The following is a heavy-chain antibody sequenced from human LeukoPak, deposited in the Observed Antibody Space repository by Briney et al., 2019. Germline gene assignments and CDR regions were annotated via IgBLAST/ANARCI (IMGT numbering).Heavy chain of an antibody. J-gene: IGHJ5*02. CDR2: INPNSGGT. V-gene: IGHV1-2*02. Sequence: GASVKVSCKASGYTFTGYYMHWVRQAPGQGLEWMGWINPNSGGTNYAQKFQGRVTMTRDTSISTAYMELSRLRSDDTAVYYCARELTLERPYEARLNDRGVIITLWFDPWGQETLVTVSS. CDR3: ARELTLERPYEARLNDRGVIITLWFDP. CDR1: GYTFTGYY. D-gene: IGHD3-10*01.